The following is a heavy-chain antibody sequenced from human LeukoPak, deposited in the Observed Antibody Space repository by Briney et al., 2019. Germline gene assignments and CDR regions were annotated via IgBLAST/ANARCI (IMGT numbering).Heavy chain of an antibody. CDR2: IRYDGSNK. V-gene: IGHV3-30*02. D-gene: IGHD2-21*02. CDR3: AKDRSPYCGGDCYPSYFDY. J-gene: IGHJ4*02. CDR1: GFTFSSYG. Sequence: GRSLRLSCAASGFTFSSYGMHWVRQAPGKGLEWVAFIRYDGSNKYYADSVKGRFTISRDNSKNTLYLQMNSLRAEDTAVYYCAKDRSPYCGGDCYPSYFDYWGQGTLVTVSS.